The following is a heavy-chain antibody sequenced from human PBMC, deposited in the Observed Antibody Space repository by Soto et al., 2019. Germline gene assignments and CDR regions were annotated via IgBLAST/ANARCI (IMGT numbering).Heavy chain of an antibody. D-gene: IGHD2-21*02. J-gene: IGHJ6*02. CDR2: IYYSGST. CDR3: VRDLWGYCGTDCYPLDV. CDR1: GGSISSSSYY. Sequence: SETLSLTCTVSGGSISSSSYYWGWIRQPPGKGLEWIGSIYYSGSTYYNTSLKSRVTISVDTSKNQFSLKLNSVTAADMAVYYCVRDLWGYCGTDCYPLDVWGQGTTVTVSS. V-gene: IGHV4-39*07.